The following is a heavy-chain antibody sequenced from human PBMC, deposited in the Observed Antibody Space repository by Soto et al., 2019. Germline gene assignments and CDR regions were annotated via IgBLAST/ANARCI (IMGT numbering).Heavy chain of an antibody. CDR3: ERLGAYYQSLDP. V-gene: IGHV4-59*01. Sequence: SETLSLTCTVSGGSISSYYWSWIRQPPGKGLEWIGYIYYSGSTNYNPSLKSRVTISVDTSKNQFSLKLSSVTAADTAVYYCERLGAYYQSLDPWGTGTLVTVYS. CDR2: IYYSGST. D-gene: IGHD2-21*01. J-gene: IGHJ5*02. CDR1: GGSISSYY.